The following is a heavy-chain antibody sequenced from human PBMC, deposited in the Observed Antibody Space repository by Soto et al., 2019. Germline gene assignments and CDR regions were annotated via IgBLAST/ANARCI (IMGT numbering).Heavy chain of an antibody. CDR1: GFTFSSYA. D-gene: IGHD6-19*01. CDR3: ARDAVAGITGEYFQH. V-gene: IGHV3-30-3*01. Sequence: GGSLRLSCAASGFTFSSYAMHWVRQAPGKGLEWVAVISYDGSNKYYADSVKGRFTISRDNSKNTLYLQMNSLRAEDTAVYYCARDAVAGITGEYFQHWGQGTLVTVSS. CDR2: ISYDGSNK. J-gene: IGHJ1*01.